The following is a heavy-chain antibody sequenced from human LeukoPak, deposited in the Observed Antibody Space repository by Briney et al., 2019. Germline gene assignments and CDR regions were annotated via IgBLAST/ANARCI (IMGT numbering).Heavy chain of an antibody. CDR1: GGSISSGGYY. V-gene: IGHV4-31*03. J-gene: IGHJ6*02. CDR2: IYYSGST. D-gene: IGHD4-11*01. Sequence: NSSETLSLTCTVSGGSISSGGYYWSWIRQHPGKGLEWIGYIYYSGSTYYNPSLKSRVTISVDTSKNQFSLKLSSVTAADTAVYYCAASTALYYYYGMDVWGQGTTVTVSS. CDR3: AASTALYYYYGMDV.